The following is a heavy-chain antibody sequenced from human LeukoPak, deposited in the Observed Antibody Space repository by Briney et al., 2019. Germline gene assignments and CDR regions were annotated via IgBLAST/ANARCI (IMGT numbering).Heavy chain of an antibody. V-gene: IGHV4-34*01. D-gene: IGHD2-21*01. Sequence: GSLRLSCAASGFTFSDYYMSWIRQPPGKGLEWIGEINHSGSTNYNPSLKSRVTISVDTSKNQFSLKLSSVTAADTAVYYCARGSAIGTRDFDYWGQGTLVTVSS. CDR2: INHSGST. CDR3: ARGSAIGTRDFDY. J-gene: IGHJ4*02. CDR1: GFTFSDYY.